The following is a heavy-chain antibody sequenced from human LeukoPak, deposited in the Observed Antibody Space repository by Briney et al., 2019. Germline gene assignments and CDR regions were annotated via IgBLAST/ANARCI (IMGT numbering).Heavy chain of an antibody. V-gene: IGHV3-30*04. CDR2: ISYDGSNK. J-gene: IGHJ4*02. D-gene: IGHD6-19*01. CDR1: GFTFSSYA. Sequence: GGSLRLSCAASGFTFSSYAMHWVRQAPGKGLGWVAVISYDGSNKYYADSVKGRFTISRDNSKNTLYLQMNSLRAEDTAVYYCARGEYSSGWSETYFDYWGQGTLVTVSS. CDR3: ARGEYSSGWSETYFDY.